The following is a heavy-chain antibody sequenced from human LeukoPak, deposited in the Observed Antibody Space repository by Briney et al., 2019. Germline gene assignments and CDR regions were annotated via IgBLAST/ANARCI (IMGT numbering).Heavy chain of an antibody. V-gene: IGHV4-39*07. CDR1: GGSISSSSYY. D-gene: IGHD2-2*02. CDR3: ARDQISYNYMDV. J-gene: IGHJ6*03. CDR2: IYYSGST. Sequence: SETLFLTCTVSGGSISSSSYYWGWIRQPPGKGLEWIGSIYYSGSTYYNPSLKSRVTISVDTSKNQFSLKLSSVTAADTAVYYCARDQISYNYMDVWGKGTTVTVSS.